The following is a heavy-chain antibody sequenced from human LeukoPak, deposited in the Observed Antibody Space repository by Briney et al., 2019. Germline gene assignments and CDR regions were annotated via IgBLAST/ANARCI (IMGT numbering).Heavy chain of an antibody. J-gene: IGHJ4*02. D-gene: IGHD6-13*01. CDR1: GGSISTYY. Sequence: SETLSLTCTVSGGSISTYYWSWIRQPPGKGLEWLGYIFYTGSTNYNPSLKSRVTMSIDTSKNQFSLKLSSVTAADTAVYYCAKGGRIAAAGHGFDYWGQGTLVTVSS. CDR3: AKGGRIAAAGHGFDY. CDR2: IFYTGST. V-gene: IGHV4-59*12.